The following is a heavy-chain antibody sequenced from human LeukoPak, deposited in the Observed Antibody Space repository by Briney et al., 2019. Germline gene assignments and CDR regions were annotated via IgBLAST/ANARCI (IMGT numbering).Heavy chain of an antibody. V-gene: IGHV3-74*01. CDR3: ARAPSEVGGYYPEYFRH. D-gene: IGHD3-22*01. CDR2: IESDGKT. J-gene: IGHJ1*01. Sequence: GGSLRLSCAASGFTFSSDWMHWVRQAPGKGLVWVSRIESDGKTNYADSVKGRFTISRDNAKNTVSLQMDSLRAEDTGVYYCARAPSEVGGYYPEYFRHWGQGTLVTVSS. CDR1: GFTFSSDW.